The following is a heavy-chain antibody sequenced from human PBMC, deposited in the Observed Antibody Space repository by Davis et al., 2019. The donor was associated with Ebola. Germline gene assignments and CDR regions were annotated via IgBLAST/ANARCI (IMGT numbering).Heavy chain of an antibody. D-gene: IGHD5-12*01. J-gene: IGHJ4*02. CDR1: GITLSTHS. V-gene: IGHV3-21*06. CDR3: ARDATGYDYVGYFDS. Sequence: PGGSLRLSCAASGITLSTHSMSWVRQAPGKGLEWVSFISRSGYYKYYTDSVKGRFTISRDNGKNSVFLQMDSVRVEDTAVYYCARDATGYDYVGYFDSWGQGSLVTVSS. CDR2: ISRSGYYK.